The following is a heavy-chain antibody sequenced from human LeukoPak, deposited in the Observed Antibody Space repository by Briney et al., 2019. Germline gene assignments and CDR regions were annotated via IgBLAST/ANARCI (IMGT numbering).Heavy chain of an antibody. CDR3: ARELNYYQYMDV. V-gene: IGHV3-7*01. CDR2: IEEDGIEK. CDR1: GITLSSYW. J-gene: IGHJ6*03. Sequence: PGGSLRLSCAASGITLSSYWMGWVRQAPGKGLEWVANIEEDGIEKYYMDSVKGRFTISRDNAKNSLYLQMNSLRVEDTAVYYCARELNYYQYMDVWGKGTTVTVSS.